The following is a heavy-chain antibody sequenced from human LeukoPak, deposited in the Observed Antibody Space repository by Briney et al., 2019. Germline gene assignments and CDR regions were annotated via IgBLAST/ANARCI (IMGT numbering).Heavy chain of an antibody. CDR3: AKKETVVSPGNYFDH. CDR2: INDGGYNT. J-gene: IGHJ4*02. V-gene: IGHV3-23*01. CDR1: GFSFSTYD. Sequence: PGGSLRLSCAASGFSFSTYDMNWVRQAPGKGLEWVSAINDGGYNTYYADSVRGRFTISRDNARNTLYLQMNGLRAEDTAVYFCAKKETVVSPGNYFDHWGQGTLVTVSS. D-gene: IGHD4-23*01.